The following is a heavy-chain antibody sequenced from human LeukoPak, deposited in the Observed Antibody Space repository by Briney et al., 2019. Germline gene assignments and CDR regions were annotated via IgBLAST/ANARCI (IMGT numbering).Heavy chain of an antibody. Sequence: SETLSLTCAVYGGSFSGYYWSWIRQPPGKGLEWIGEINHSGSTNYNPSLKSRVTISVDTSKNQFSLKLSSVTAAGTAVYYCARAASVRGWYVAYWGQGTLVTVSS. V-gene: IGHV4-34*01. CDR3: ARAASVRGWYVAY. D-gene: IGHD6-19*01. J-gene: IGHJ4*02. CDR2: INHSGST. CDR1: GGSFSGYY.